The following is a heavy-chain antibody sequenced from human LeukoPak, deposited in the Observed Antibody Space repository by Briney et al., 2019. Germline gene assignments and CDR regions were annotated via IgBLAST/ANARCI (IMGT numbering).Heavy chain of an antibody. CDR1: GFTFTAYL. Sequence: GRSLRLSCAASGFTFTAYLIHWVRQAPGKGLEWVAVMSSNGNAMFYADSVKGRFTISRDNSKNTLYLQMNSLRAEDTAVYYCVRESEYYFDHSASFDYWGQGTLVTVSS. J-gene: IGHJ4*02. CDR2: MSSNGNAM. D-gene: IGHD3-22*01. CDR3: VRESEYYFDHSASFDY. V-gene: IGHV3-30-3*01.